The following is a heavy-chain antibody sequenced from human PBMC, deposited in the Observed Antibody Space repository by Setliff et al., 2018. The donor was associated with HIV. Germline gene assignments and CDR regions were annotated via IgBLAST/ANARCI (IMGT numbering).Heavy chain of an antibody. CDR2: FKKSSDGGKT. CDR3: ATDNGTSYSMDI. D-gene: IGHD2-21*01. J-gene: IGHJ6*02. CDR1: GFTFNNAW. Sequence: GSLRLSCVASGFTFNNAWMNWVRQAPGKGLEWLGRFKKSSDGGKTDDASPVKGRFTISRDDSKNTLYLQMNSLKTEDTGVYFCATDNGTSYSMDIWGQGTTVTVSS. V-gene: IGHV3-15*01.